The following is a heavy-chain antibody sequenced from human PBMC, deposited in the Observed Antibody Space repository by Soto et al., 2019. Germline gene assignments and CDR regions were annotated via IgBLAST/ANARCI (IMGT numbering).Heavy chain of an antibody. J-gene: IGHJ3*02. D-gene: IGHD4-17*01. Sequence: ASVKVSCKASGYTFTSYGISWVRQAPGQGLEWMGWISAYNGNTNYAQKLQGRVTMTTDTSTSTAYMELRSLRSDDTAVYYCARDGRLRTVTTFASSTHDAFDIWGQGTMVTVSS. CDR2: ISAYNGNT. V-gene: IGHV1-18*01. CDR1: GYTFTSYG. CDR3: ARDGRLRTVTTFASSTHDAFDI.